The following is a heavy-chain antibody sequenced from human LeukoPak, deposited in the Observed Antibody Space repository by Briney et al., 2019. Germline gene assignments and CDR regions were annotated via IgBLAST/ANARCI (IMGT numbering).Heavy chain of an antibody. V-gene: IGHV3-7*01. CDR3: AIDVQVATIYPLDY. J-gene: IGHJ4*02. Sequence: PGGSLRLACAASGFTFSSYWMSWVRQAPGKGLEWVANIKQDGSEKYYVDSVKGRFTISRDNAKNSLYLQMNSLRAEDTAVYYCAIDVQVATIYPLDYWGQGTLVTVSS. D-gene: IGHD5-12*01. CDR2: IKQDGSEK. CDR1: GFTFSSYW.